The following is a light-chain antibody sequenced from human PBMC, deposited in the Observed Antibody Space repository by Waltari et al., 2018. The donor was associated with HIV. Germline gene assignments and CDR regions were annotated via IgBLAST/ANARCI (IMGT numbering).Light chain of an antibody. V-gene: IGLV3-27*01. CDR2: KDT. J-gene: IGLJ2*01. Sequence: SYELTQPSSVSVSPGQTARITCSGAALATKYTRWFQQKPGQSPILVIYKDTERPSGIPERFSGSSSGTTVTLTISGAQVEDEADYFCYSAADKNVLFGGGTKLTVL. CDR3: YSAADKNVL. CDR1: ALATKY.